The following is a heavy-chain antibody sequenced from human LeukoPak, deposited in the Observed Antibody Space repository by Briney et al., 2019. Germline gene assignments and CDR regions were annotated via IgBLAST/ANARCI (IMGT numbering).Heavy chain of an antibody. CDR3: ASRLITIFGGIDY. D-gene: IGHD3-3*01. J-gene: IGHJ4*02. Sequence: GGSLRLSCAASGFTVSSNYVSWVRQAPGKGLEWVSVIYSGGSTYYADSVKGRFTISRDNSKNTLYLQMNSLRAEDTAVYYCASRLITIFGGIDYWGQGTLVTVSS. V-gene: IGHV3-53*01. CDR1: GFTVSSNY. CDR2: IYSGGST.